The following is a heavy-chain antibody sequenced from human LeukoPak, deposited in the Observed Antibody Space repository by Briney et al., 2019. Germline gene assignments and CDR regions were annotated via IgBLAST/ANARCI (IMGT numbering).Heavy chain of an antibody. CDR1: GGSVNSADYY. CDR3: ARSIVDYYGSPGWFGP. J-gene: IGHJ5*02. D-gene: IGHD3-10*01. Sequence: SHTLSLTCTVSGGSVNSADYYCSWICQTPRRGLERIGSIYFTRSTPYTPSLKSRVTISLQIAKNHFSLKLRSLSPPHTALYYCARSIVDYYGSPGWFGPGDRGVLLTVPS. CDR2: IYFTRST. V-gene: IGHV4-30-4*01.